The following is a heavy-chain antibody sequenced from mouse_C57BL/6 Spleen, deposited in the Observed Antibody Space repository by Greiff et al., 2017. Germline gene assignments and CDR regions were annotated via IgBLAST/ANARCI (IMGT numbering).Heavy chain of an antibody. J-gene: IGHJ1*03. CDR1: GFTFNTYA. CDR3: VRGGITTVVADWYFDV. CDR2: IRSKSSNYAT. V-gene: IGHV10-3*01. D-gene: IGHD1-1*01. Sequence: EVQLVESGGGLVQPKGSLKLSCAASGFTFNTYAMHWVRQAPGKGLEWVARIRSKSSNYATYYADSVKDRFTISGDDSQSMLYLQMNNLKTEDTAMYYCVRGGITTVVADWYFDVWGTGTTVTVSA.